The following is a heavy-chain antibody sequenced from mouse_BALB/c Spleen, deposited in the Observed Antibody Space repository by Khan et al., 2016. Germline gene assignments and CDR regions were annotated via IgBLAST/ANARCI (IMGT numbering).Heavy chain of an antibody. J-gene: IGHJ2*01. D-gene: IGHD2-4*01. CDR2: ISYSGST. CDR3: ARNDYSYYFDY. CDR1: GYSITSDYA. V-gene: IGHV3-2*02. Sequence: EVKLEESGPGLVKPSQSLSLTCTVTGYSITSDYAWNWIRQFPGNKLEWMGYISYSGSTSYNPSLKSRISITRDTSKNQFFLQLNSVTTEDTATYYCARNDYSYYFDYWGQGTTLTVSS.